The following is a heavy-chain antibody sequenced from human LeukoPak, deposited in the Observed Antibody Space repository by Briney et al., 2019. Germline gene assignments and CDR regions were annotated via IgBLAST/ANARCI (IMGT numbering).Heavy chain of an antibody. CDR2: MKQDGREI. D-gene: IGHD6-19*01. J-gene: IGHJ4*02. CDR1: GFTFSSYW. CDR3: ASYSSGWYEATPFDY. Sequence: GGSLRLSCAASGFTFSSYWMTWVRQAPGKGLEWVAEMKQDGREIYYADSVKGRFTISRDNAKNSLYLQMNSLRAEDTAVYYCASYSSGWYEATPFDYWGQGTLVTVSS. V-gene: IGHV3-7*01.